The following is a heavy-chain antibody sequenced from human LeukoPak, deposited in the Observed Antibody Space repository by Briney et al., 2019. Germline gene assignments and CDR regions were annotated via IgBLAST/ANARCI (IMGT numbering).Heavy chain of an antibody. CDR2: IYSGGST. Sequence: GGSLRLSCAASGFTASSNYMSWVRQAPGKGLEWVSVIYSGGSTYYADSVKGRFTISRDNSKNTLYLQMNSLRAEDTAVYYCARVTVEMATLDYWGQGTLVTVSS. CDR1: GFTASSNY. CDR3: ARVTVEMATLDY. V-gene: IGHV3-53*01. J-gene: IGHJ4*02. D-gene: IGHD5-24*01.